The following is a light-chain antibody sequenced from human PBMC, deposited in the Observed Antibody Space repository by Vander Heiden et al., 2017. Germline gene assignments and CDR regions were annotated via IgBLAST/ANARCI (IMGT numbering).Light chain of an antibody. Sequence: QPLLTQPPPSSGPPGQTVTLHCSASSTNNCAGHVKWYQQLPGAAPKVLIYGTSQRPSGVPDRFSGSKSGTSATLAISGLRSDDEADYYGASWDDSLSVVLFGGGTRLTVL. CDR2: GTS. CDR1: STNNCAGH. J-gene: IGLJ3*02. CDR3: ASWDDSLSVVL. V-gene: IGLV1-47*01.